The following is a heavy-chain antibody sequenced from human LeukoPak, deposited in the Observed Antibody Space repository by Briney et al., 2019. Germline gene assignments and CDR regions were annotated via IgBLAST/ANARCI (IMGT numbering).Heavy chain of an antibody. J-gene: IGHJ4*02. V-gene: IGHV4-38-2*01. Sequence: PSETLSLTCAVSGYSISSGYCWGWIRQPPGKGLEWIGSIYHSGSTYYNPSLKSRVTISVDTSKNQFSLKLSSVTAADTAVYYCARHSGEEMATTDFDYWGQGTLVTVSS. D-gene: IGHD5-24*01. CDR3: ARHSGEEMATTDFDY. CDR2: IYHSGST. CDR1: GYSISSGYC.